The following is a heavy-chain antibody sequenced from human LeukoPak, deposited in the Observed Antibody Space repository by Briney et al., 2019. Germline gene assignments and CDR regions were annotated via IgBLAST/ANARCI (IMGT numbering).Heavy chain of an antibody. D-gene: IGHD2-15*01. Sequence: GGSLRLSCAASGFTVSSNYMSWVRQATGKGLDWVGFIRSKPYGGTTEYAASVKGRFTISRDDSKSIAYLQMNSLKTEDTAVYYCTTGIKTADHWGQGTLVTVSS. CDR3: TTGIKTADH. V-gene: IGHV3-49*04. CDR2: IRSKPYGGTT. J-gene: IGHJ4*02. CDR1: GFTVSSNY.